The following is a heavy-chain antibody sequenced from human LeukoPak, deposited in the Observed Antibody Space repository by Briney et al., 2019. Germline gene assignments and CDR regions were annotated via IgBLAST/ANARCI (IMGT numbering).Heavy chain of an antibody. J-gene: IGHJ4*02. CDR3: AKANTWYYYDSSGYCDY. Sequence: GGSLRLSCAASGFTFDDYAMHWVRQAPGKGLEWVSGISWNSGSIVYADSVKGRFTISRDNAKNSLYLQMNSLRAEDTALYYCAKANTWYYYDSSGYCDYWGQGTLVTVSS. V-gene: IGHV3-9*01. CDR1: GFTFDDYA. CDR2: ISWNSGSI. D-gene: IGHD3-22*01.